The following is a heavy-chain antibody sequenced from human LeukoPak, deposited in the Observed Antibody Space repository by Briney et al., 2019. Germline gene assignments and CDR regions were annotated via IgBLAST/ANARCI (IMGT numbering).Heavy chain of an antibody. CDR3: ARDRQQLVKGGDWFDP. D-gene: IGHD6-13*01. CDR2: IYLYGTT. V-gene: IGHV4-4*02. CDR1: IGSISSSKW. Sequence: SETLSLTCSVSIGSISSSKWWSWVRPSPVKGLEWIGEIYLYGTTNYNPSFTSRVTMSVDRSRNQFSLKLTSVTAADTAVYYCARDRQQLVKGGDWFDPWGQGTLVTVFS. J-gene: IGHJ5*02.